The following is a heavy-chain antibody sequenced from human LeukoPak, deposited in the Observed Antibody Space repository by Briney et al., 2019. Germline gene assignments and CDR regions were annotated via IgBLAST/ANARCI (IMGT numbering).Heavy chain of an antibody. CDR3: AKAAQIMVVTAIPDS. V-gene: IGHV3-30*18. CDR2: ISYNGGFR. CDR1: GSTFSSYG. D-gene: IGHD2-21*02. J-gene: IGHJ5*01. Sequence: GGSLRLSCAASGSTFSSYGMHWVRQAPGRGLEWLAIISYNGGFRYYADSVKGRFTVSRDNSKNTLYLHMNTVRADDTAVYYCAKAAQIMVVTAIPDSWGQGALVTVSS.